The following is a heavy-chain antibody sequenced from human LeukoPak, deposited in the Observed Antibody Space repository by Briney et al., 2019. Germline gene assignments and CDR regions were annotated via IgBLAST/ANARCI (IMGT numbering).Heavy chain of an antibody. V-gene: IGHV3-9*01. CDR2: ISWNSGSI. D-gene: IGHD6-13*01. CDR1: GFTFDDYA. CDR3: AKALGPSIAAAGTTWFDP. J-gene: IGHJ5*02. Sequence: GGSLRLSCAASGFTFDDYATHWVRQAPGKGLEWVSGISWNSGSIGYADSVKGRFTISRDNAKNSLYLQMNSLRAEDTALYYCAKALGPSIAAAGTTWFDPWGQGTLVTVSS.